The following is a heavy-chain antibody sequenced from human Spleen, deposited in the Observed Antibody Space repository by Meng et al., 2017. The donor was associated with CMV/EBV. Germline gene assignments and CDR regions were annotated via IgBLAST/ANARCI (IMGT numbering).Heavy chain of an antibody. J-gene: IGHJ4*02. CDR1: GFTVTSNY. CDR3: ARAHPGSGKGLDL. Sequence: GGSLRLSCAVSGFTVTSNYMTWVRQAPGKGLEWVSVIYLGSNTYYADFVKGRFTISRDNSKNTLYLQMNSLRPEDTAVYYCARAHPGSGKGLDLWGQGTLVTV. D-gene: IGHD3-10*01. V-gene: IGHV3-66*02. CDR2: IYLGSNT.